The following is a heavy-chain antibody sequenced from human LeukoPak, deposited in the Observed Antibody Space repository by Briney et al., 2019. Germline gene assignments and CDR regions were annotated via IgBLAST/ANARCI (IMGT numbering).Heavy chain of an antibody. CDR1: XXSFSXYY. J-gene: IGHJ1*01. Sequence: TLSLTCXXXXXSFSXYYWSRIRQPPGKGLEWIGEINHSGSTNYNPSLKSRVTISVDTSKNQFSLKLSSVTAADTAVYYCARGPVTDFQHWGQGTLVTVSS. CDR2: INHSGST. D-gene: IGHD3-10*01. V-gene: IGHV4-34*01. CDR3: ARGPVTDFQH.